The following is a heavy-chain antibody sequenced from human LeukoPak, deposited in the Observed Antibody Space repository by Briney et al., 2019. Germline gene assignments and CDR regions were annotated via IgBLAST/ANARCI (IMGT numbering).Heavy chain of an antibody. CDR3: ARDGSPVALDY. V-gene: IGHV4-39*02. J-gene: IGHJ4*02. CDR2: ISYSGSA. CDR1: GDSISSTHSY. Sequence: SSETLSLTCIVSGDSISSTHSYWGWIRQPPGKGLEWIGSISYSGSANYNPSLKSRGTISVDTSKNQFSLELNSVTAADTAVYYCARDGSPVALDYWGQGTLVTVSS. D-gene: IGHD6-19*01.